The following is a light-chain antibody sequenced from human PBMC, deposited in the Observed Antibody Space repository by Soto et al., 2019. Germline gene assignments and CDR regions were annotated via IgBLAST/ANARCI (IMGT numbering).Light chain of an antibody. CDR1: KTISNY. CDR3: QQSYSPPPIT. Sequence: DIQMTQSPSFLSASVGDRFTITCRSSKTISNYLNWYQKKPGKAPQLXXYAASTLQRGVPSRFSGSGSGTDFTLTIGSLQPEDSATYYCQQSYSPPPITFGQGTRLEIK. CDR2: AAS. V-gene: IGKV1-39*01. J-gene: IGKJ5*01.